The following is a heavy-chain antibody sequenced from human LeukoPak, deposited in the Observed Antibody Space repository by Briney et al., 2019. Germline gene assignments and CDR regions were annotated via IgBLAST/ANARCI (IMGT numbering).Heavy chain of an antibody. V-gene: IGHV4-61*01. CDR3: ARLTRRSGNYFDY. CDR2: IYYGGNT. J-gene: IGHJ4*02. Sequence: SETLSLTCAVSGDSPSSSNYYWSWIRQPPGKGLEWGGYIYYGGNTNYNPSLQSRVTISVDTSKSQCSLKLSSVTAADTAVYYCARLTRRSGNYFDYWGQGTLVTVSS. D-gene: IGHD1-1*01. CDR1: GDSPSSSNYY.